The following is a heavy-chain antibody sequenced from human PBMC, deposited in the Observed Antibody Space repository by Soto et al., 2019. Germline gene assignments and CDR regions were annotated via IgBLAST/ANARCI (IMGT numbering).Heavy chain of an antibody. CDR1: GYSLTELS. CDR3: AHDIPLRL. J-gene: IGHJ4*02. CDR2: FDREDGEE. Sequence: ASVQVSCKVSGYSLTELSMQWVRQAPGKGLECMGGFDREDGEEMYAQKFQGRVTMTEDTSTDTAYMELSGLRSDDKGVYYCAHDIPLRLWGQGTLVTVSS. D-gene: IGHD3-9*01. V-gene: IGHV1-24*01.